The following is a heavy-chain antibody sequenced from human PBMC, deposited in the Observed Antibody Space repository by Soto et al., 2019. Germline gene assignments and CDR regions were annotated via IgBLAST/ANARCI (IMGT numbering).Heavy chain of an antibody. CDR3: ARDYDFWSGSFDP. CDR1: GFTFSSYS. CDR2: ISSSSSYI. J-gene: IGHJ5*02. V-gene: IGHV3-21*01. Sequence: GGSLRLSCAASGFTFSSYSMNWVRQAPGKGLEWVSSISSSSSYIYYADSVKGRFTISRDNAKNSLYLQMNSLRAEDTAVYYCARDYDFWSGSFDPWGQGPWSPSPQ. D-gene: IGHD3-3*01.